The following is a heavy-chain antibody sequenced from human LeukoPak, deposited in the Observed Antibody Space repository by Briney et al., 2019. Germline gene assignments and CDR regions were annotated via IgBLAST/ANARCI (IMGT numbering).Heavy chain of an antibody. CDR1: GYTFTSYG. Sequence: ASVKVSCKASGYTFTSYGISWMRQAPGQGLEWMGWISAYNGNTNYAQKLQGRVTMTTDTSTSTACMELRSLRSDDTAVYYCARVLSGGITGTTPPDYWGQGTLVTVSS. J-gene: IGHJ4*02. CDR3: ARVLSGGITGTTPPDY. D-gene: IGHD1-20*01. V-gene: IGHV1-18*01. CDR2: ISAYNGNT.